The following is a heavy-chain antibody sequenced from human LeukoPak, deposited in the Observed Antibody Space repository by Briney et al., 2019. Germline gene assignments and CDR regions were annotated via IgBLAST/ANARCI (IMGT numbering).Heavy chain of an antibody. CDR1: GYTFTSYY. Sequence: ASVKVSCKASGYTFTSYYMHWVRQAPGQGLEWMGLINPISSGATYAQKLQGRVTMAWDTSTSTVDMELSSLRSEDTAVYYCTRDPQTWGQGTLVTVSS. CDR2: INPISSGA. CDR3: TRDPQT. J-gene: IGHJ5*02. V-gene: IGHV1-46*01.